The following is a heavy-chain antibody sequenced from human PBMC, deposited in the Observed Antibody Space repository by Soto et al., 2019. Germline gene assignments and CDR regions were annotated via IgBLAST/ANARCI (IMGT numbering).Heavy chain of an antibody. CDR1: GFTFSSYS. CDR2: ISGSGGST. Sequence: GGSLRLSCAASGFTFSSYSMNWVRQAPGKGLEWVSAISGSGGSTYYADSVKGRFTISRDNSKNTLYLQMNSLRAEDTAVYYCAKAPTGDSSGWFIFDYWGQATLVTVSS. J-gene: IGHJ4*02. V-gene: IGHV3-23*01. D-gene: IGHD6-19*01. CDR3: AKAPTGDSSGWFIFDY.